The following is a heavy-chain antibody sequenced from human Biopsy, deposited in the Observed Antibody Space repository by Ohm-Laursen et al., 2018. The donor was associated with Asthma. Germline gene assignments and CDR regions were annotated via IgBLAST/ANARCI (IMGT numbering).Heavy chain of an antibody. D-gene: IGHD3-9*01. Sequence: SLRLSCAASGFTFSSYAMSWVRQAPGKGLEWVSAISGSGGSTYYADSVKGRFTISRDNSKNTQYLQMNSLRAEDTAVYYCAKDRDYDILTGPPGFDFWGQGTLVTVSS. CDR2: ISGSGGST. J-gene: IGHJ4*02. CDR1: GFTFSSYA. CDR3: AKDRDYDILTGPPGFDF. V-gene: IGHV3-23*01.